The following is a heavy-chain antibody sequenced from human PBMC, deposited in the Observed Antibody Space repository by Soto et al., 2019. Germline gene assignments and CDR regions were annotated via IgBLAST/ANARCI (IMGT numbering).Heavy chain of an antibody. D-gene: IGHD3-10*01. CDR1: GYSINSENY. V-gene: IGHV4-38-2*02. J-gene: IGHJ4*02. CDR2: IYHSGST. Sequence: SETLSLTCTVSGYSINSENYWGWIKQTPGKGLEWIGRIYHSGSTYYNPSLKSRVTISKDTSKNQFSLRLTSVTAADTAMYYCAKKGCYASGRINLFDSWGQGTLVTVSS. CDR3: AKKGCYASGRINLFDS.